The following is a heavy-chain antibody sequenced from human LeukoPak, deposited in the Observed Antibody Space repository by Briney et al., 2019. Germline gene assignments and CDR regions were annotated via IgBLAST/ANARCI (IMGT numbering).Heavy chain of an antibody. CDR3: ASSILGDILTGYYTYAFDI. D-gene: IGHD3-9*01. CDR2: INPNSGGT. V-gene: IGHV1-2*06. Sequence: ASVKVSCKASGYTFTGYYMHWVRQAPGQGLEWMGRINPNSGGTNYAQKFQGRVTMTRDTSISTAYMELSRLRSDDTAVYYCASSILGDILTGYYTYAFDIWGQGTMVTVSS. CDR1: GYTFTGYY. J-gene: IGHJ3*02.